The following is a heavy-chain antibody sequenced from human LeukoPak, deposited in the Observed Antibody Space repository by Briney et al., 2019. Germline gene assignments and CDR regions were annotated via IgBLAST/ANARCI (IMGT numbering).Heavy chain of an antibody. CDR2: ISSSGKTI. V-gene: IGHV3-11*01. Sequence: GGSLRLSCSASGFIFSDYHMPWLRHIPGKGLEWVSYISSSGKTIYYADSVTGRFTISRDNAKNSLYLQMNSLRAEDRAVYYCARRETTKCFDYWGQGTLVSVSS. CDR3: ARRETTKCFDY. CDR1: GFIFSDYH. J-gene: IGHJ4*02. D-gene: IGHD1-26*01.